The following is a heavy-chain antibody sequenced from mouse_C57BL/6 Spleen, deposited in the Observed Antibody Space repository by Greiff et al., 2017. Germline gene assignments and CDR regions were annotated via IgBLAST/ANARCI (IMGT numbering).Heavy chain of an antibody. Sequence: VQLQQSGAELVRPGASVKLSCTASGFNIKDAYMHWVKQRPEQGLEWIGWIDPENGDTEYASKFQGKAPITADPSSTTAYLQLSSLTSEDTAVCCCTGYWSTGWGQGTPVTVSA. V-gene: IGHV14-4*01. CDR2: IDPENGDT. D-gene: IGHD3-1*01. CDR1: GFNIKDAY. CDR3: TGYWSTG. J-gene: IGHJ3*02.